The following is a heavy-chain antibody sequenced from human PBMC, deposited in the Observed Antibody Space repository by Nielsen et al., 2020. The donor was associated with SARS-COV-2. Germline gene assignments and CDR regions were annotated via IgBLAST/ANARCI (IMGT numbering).Heavy chain of an antibody. Sequence: GESLKISCAASGFTFSSYGMHWVRQAPGKGLEWVAVIWYDGSNKYYADSVKGRFTISRDNSKNTLYLQMNSLRAEDTAVYYCARETTRALDYWGQGTLVTVSS. CDR3: ARETTRALDY. CDR1: GFTFSSYG. CDR2: IWYDGSNK. D-gene: IGHD1-1*01. J-gene: IGHJ4*02. V-gene: IGHV3-33*01.